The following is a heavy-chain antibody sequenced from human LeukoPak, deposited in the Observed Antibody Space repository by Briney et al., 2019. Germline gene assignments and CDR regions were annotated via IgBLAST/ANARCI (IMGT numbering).Heavy chain of an antibody. CDR1: GFTFSNHW. CDR2: IDEGGSNA. V-gene: IGHV3-74*03. CDR3: IRDEALWRLDY. Sequence: GGSLRLSCAASGFTFSNHWMHWVRQAPGKGLVWVSRIDEGGSNAMYADSVKGRFSISRDNAKNTVNLQMYSPRAEDTGVYYCIRDEALWRLDYWGQGTLVTVSS. D-gene: IGHD2-21*01. J-gene: IGHJ4*02.